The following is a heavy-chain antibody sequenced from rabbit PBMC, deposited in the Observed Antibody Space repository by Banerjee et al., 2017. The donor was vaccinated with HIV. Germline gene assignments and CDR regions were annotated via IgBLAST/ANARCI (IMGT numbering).Heavy chain of an antibody. CDR2: IYNGDGST. J-gene: IGHJ3*01. CDR1: GFSFSSGYD. Sequence: QSLEESGGGLVKPGASLTLTCKASGFSFSSGYDMCWVRQAPGKGLEWIACIYNGDGSTYYASWAKGRFTISKTSSTTVTLQMTSLTAADTATYFCARNIYTYTGDALWGQGTLVTVS. CDR3: ARNIYTYTGDAL. V-gene: IGHV1S40*01. D-gene: IGHD4-2*01.